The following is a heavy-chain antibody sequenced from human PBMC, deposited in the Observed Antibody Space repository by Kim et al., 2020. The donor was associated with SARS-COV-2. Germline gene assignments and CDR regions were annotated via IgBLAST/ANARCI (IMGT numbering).Heavy chain of an antibody. V-gene: IGHV3-74*01. CDR3: ARDLDPSANYYYYGMDV. J-gene: IGHJ6*02. CDR1: GFTFRSYW. Sequence: GESLRLSCAASGFTFRSYWMHWVRQAPGKGLVWVSRINSDGSSTTYADSVQGRFSISRDNAQNTLFLQMYSLRAEDTGVYFCARDLDPSANYYYYGMDVWGQGTTVTVSS. D-gene: IGHD3-3*01. CDR2: INSDGSST.